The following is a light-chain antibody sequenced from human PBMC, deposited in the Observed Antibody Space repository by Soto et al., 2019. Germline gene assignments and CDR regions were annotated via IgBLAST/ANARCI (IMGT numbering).Light chain of an antibody. Sequence: EVVLTQAPGTLSLSPVDRACVCCSPSQTVSITYLTWYQQKPGQAPRPLIFGASKRATGIPDRFSGSGSGTDFTLSISRLEPEDFAVYYCQQYGSSQKTFGQGTKVDIK. CDR1: QTVSITY. CDR3: QQYGSSQKT. V-gene: IGKV3-20*01. J-gene: IGKJ1*01. CDR2: GAS.